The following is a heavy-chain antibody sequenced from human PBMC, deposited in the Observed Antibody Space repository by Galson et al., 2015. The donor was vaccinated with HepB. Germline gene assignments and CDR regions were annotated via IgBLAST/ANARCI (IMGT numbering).Heavy chain of an antibody. CDR3: AAGEKYRLLYSAFDV. V-gene: IGHV1-2*02. CDR1: GYTFTGYY. D-gene: IGHD2-2*02. Sequence: SVKVSCKASGYTFTGYYMHWVRQAPGQGPVWMGWINPDSGGTNHAQKFQGRVTMTRDTSISTAYMELSRLRSDDTAVYYCAAGEKYRLLYSAFDVWGQGTMVTVSS. CDR2: INPDSGGT. J-gene: IGHJ3*01.